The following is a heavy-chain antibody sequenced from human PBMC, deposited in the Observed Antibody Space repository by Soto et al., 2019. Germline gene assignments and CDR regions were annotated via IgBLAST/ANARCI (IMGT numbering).Heavy chain of an antibody. Sequence: EVQLVESGGGLVQPGGSLRLSCAASGFTFSTYSMNWVRQAPGKGLEWVSYITSSSSSKYNADSVKGRFTISRDNAKNSLYLQMNSLRDEDTAVYYCARDPIFGVLPWGQGTLVTVSS. J-gene: IGHJ5*02. V-gene: IGHV3-48*02. CDR2: ITSSSSSK. CDR3: ARDPIFGVLP. CDR1: GFTFSTYS. D-gene: IGHD3-3*02.